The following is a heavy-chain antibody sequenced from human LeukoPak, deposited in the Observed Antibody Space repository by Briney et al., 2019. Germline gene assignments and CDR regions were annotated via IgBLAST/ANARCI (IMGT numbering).Heavy chain of an antibody. Sequence: SETLSLTCTVSGGSISSGGYYWNWIRQHPGTGLEWIGYICYSGSTCYNPSLQSRVTISVDTSKNQLSLKLRSVTAADTAVYYCASAYCTTTYCYIDYWGQGTLVTVSS. J-gene: IGHJ4*02. CDR3: ASAYCTTTYCYIDY. CDR1: GGSISSGGYY. V-gene: IGHV4-31*03. CDR2: ICYSGST. D-gene: IGHD2-2*02.